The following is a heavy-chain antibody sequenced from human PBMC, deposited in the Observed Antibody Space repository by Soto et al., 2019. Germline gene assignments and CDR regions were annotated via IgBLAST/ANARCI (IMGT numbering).Heavy chain of an antibody. D-gene: IGHD3-9*01. CDR3: TRILTPYDTPGPSWFGP. Sequence: SETLSPTCTVYGDSISKSGHYCGWIRQHPGKALEWIGGIDYRGSTLYNTSLRSRIPMSIDTSKKFFSLKLTSVSASDTALYYCTRILTPYDTPGPSWFGPWGQGTLVTVSS. CDR2: IDYRGST. CDR1: GDSISKSGHY. V-gene: IGHV4-39*02. J-gene: IGHJ5*02.